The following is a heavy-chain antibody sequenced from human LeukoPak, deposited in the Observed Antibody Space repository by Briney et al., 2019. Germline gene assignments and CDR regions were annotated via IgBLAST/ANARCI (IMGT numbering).Heavy chain of an antibody. D-gene: IGHD2/OR15-2a*01. J-gene: IGHJ4*02. CDR2: LAYDGSNQ. CDR3: ANGEYFLPHDY. Sequence: GGSLRLSCAASGFIFSDYGVHWVRQAPGKGLGWVAVLAYDGSNQYYADSVKGRFTISRDNSKNTLYLQMNSLRAEDTAVYYCANGEYFLPHDYWGRGTLVTVSS. CDR1: GFIFSDYG. V-gene: IGHV3-30*18.